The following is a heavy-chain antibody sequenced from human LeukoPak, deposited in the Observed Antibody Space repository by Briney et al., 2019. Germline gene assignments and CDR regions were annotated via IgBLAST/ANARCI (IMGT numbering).Heavy chain of an antibody. D-gene: IGHD1-7*01. V-gene: IGHV3-7*01. J-gene: IGHJ4*02. CDR2: TKQDGSEK. Sequence: PGGSLRLSCAASELTSSTSWMSWVPQAPGRGLEWVAQTKQDGSEKYYVDSVKGRFTTSRDKNSLFLQMNSVRAEDTAVYYCVGWGISGITNHWGQGTLVTVSS. CDR3: VGWGISGITNH. CDR1: ELTSSTSW.